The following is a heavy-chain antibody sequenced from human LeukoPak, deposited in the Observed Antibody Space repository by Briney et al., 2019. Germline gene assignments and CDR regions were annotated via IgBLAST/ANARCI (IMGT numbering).Heavy chain of an antibody. CDR1: GGSISSYY. V-gene: IGHV4-59*12. CDR2: ISYSGTT. Sequence: PSETLSLTCTVSGGSISSYYWSWIRQPPGKGLEWIAFISYSGTTNYNPSLKSRVTISVDTTKNHFSLNLSSVTAADTAVYYCARGQRIRGRGDYVGLDYWGQGTLVTVSS. CDR3: ARGQRIRGRGDYVGLDY. D-gene: IGHD4-17*01. J-gene: IGHJ4*02.